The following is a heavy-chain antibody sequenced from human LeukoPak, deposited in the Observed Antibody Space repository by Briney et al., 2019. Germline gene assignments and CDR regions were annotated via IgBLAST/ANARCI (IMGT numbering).Heavy chain of an antibody. V-gene: IGHV5-51*01. Sequence: GESLKISCEGSGYSFTNYWIGWVRQMPGKGLEWLGIIYPGDSDTRYSPSFHGQVTISVDKSISTAYLQWSSLKASDTAMYYCARHRYYYDSSGPDYWGQGTLVTVSS. CDR1: GYSFTNYW. CDR2: IYPGDSDT. J-gene: IGHJ4*02. CDR3: ARHRYYYDSSGPDY. D-gene: IGHD3-22*01.